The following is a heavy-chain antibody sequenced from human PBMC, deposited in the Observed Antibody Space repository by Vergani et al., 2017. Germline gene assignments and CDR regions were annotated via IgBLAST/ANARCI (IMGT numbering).Heavy chain of an antibody. CDR1: GFTFSSYG. V-gene: IGHV3-30*18. D-gene: IGHD1-26*01. J-gene: IGHJ6*02. CDR2: ISYDGSNK. CDR3: AKGGGSLWYYCMDV. Sequence: QVQLVESGGGVVQPGRSLRLSCAASGFTFSSYGMHWVRQAPGKGLEWVAVISYDGSNKYYADSVKGRFTISRDNSKNTLYLQMNSRRAEDTAVYYCAKGGGSLWYYCMDVWGQGTTVTVSS.